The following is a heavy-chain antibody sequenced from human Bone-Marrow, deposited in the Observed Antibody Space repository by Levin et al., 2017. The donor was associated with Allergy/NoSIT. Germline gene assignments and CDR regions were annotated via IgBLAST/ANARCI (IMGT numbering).Heavy chain of an antibody. CDR3: ARGRDSSGWYVNHGFDY. J-gene: IGHJ4*02. D-gene: IGHD6-19*01. V-gene: IGHV3-13*01. Sequence: GESLKISCAASGFTFSSYDMHWVRQATGKGLEWVSAIGTAGDTYYPGSVKGRFTISRENAKNSLYLQMNSLRAGDTAVYYCARGRDSSGWYVNHGFDYWGQGTLVTVSS. CDR1: GFTFSSYD. CDR2: IGTAGDT.